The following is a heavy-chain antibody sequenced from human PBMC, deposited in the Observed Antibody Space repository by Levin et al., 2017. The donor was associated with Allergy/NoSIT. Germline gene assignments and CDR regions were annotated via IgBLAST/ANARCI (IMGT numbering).Heavy chain of an antibody. CDR1: GFTFNKFG. CDR3: AKIGDCSSGVCFWETLHDAFDV. V-gene: IGHV3-30*18. D-gene: IGHD2-21*02. CDR2: ISFDASQE. J-gene: IGHJ3*01. Sequence: GGSLRLSCAASGFTFNKFGMHWVRQGPGKGLEWVAVISFDASQEYYADSVKGRFTISRDNSKNTLYLQMNSLRPEATAVYFCAKIGDCSSGVCFWETLHDAFDVWGQGTMVSVSS.